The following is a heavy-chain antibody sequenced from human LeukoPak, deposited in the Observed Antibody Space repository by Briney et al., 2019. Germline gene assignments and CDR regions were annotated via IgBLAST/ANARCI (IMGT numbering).Heavy chain of an antibody. J-gene: IGHJ4*02. CDR3: ARFGPGIAAAGRGDFTDY. V-gene: IGHV1-69*04. Sequence: ASVKVSCKASGGTFSSYAISWVRQAPGQGLEWMGRIIPILGIANYAQKFQGRVTITADKSTSTAYMELSSLRSEDTAVYYCARFGPGIAAAGRGDFTDYWGQGTLVTVSS. CDR1: GGTFSSYA. CDR2: IIPILGIA. D-gene: IGHD6-13*01.